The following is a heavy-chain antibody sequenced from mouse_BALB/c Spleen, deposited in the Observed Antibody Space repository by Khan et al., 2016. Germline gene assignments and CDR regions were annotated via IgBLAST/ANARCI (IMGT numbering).Heavy chain of an antibody. CDR3: ARATATAY. V-gene: IGHV14-3*02. J-gene: IGHJ3*01. D-gene: IGHD1-2*01. CDR1: GFNIKDTY. CDR2: IEPENGNT. Sequence: VQLQQSGAELVKPGASVKLSCTASGFNIKDTYMHWVKQRPEQGLEWIGRIEPENGNTKYDPKFQGKATITADTSSNTAYLQLSSLTSEDTAVYYCARATATAYWGQGALVTVSA.